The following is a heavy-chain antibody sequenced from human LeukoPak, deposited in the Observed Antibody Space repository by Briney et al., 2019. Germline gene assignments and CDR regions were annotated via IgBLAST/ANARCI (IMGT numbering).Heavy chain of an antibody. CDR3: ARFGSSTWYKGAFDI. D-gene: IGHD6-13*01. CDR1: GGSFSGYY. Sequence: SETLSLTCAVYGGSFSGYYWSWIRQPPGKGLEWIGEIVQSGNTKYNPSLKSRVNLSVDTSKNQISLNLTPVTAADTAVYYCARFGSSTWYKGAFDIWGQGTMVTVAS. CDR2: IVQSGNT. J-gene: IGHJ3*02. V-gene: IGHV4-34*12.